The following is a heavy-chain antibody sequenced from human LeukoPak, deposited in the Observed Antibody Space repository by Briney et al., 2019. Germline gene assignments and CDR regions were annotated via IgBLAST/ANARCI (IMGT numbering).Heavy chain of an antibody. CDR2: IHPGDSDT. V-gene: IGHV5-51*01. D-gene: IGHD3-10*01. J-gene: IGHJ6*03. CDR1: GYSFTSYW. CDR3: ARFGDKSDYYMDV. Sequence: GESLKISCKGSGYSFTSYWIGWVRQMPGKGLEWMGIIHPGDSDTRYSPSFQGQVTISADKSISTAYLQWSSLKASDTAMYYCARFGDKSDYYMDVWGKGTTVTISS.